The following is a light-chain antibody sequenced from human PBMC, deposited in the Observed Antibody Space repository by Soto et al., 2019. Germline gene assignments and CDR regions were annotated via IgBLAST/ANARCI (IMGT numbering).Light chain of an antibody. CDR1: RDIWER. V-gene: IGKV1-39*01. Sequence: DIQVTQSPSSLSASVGDRVTITCRASRDIWERLNWYQQKPGKAPKLLIYSASTLESGVPSRFSGSGSGTDFALTITSLQPADSATYYCQQSFAIPRTCGQGTMLDIK. CDR3: QQSFAIPRT. J-gene: IGKJ2*01. CDR2: SAS.